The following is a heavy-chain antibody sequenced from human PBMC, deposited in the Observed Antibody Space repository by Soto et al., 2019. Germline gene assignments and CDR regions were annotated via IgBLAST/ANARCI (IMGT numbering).Heavy chain of an antibody. CDR1: GGSISSYY. Sequence: PSETLSLTCTVSGGSISSYYWSWIRQPPGKGLEWIGYIYYGGSTNYNPSLKSRVTISVDTSKNQFSLKLSSVTAADTAVYYCARLYGFSGFDYWGQGTLVTVSS. CDR3: ARLYGFSGFDY. J-gene: IGHJ4*02. V-gene: IGHV4-59*08. CDR2: IYYGGST. D-gene: IGHD6-25*01.